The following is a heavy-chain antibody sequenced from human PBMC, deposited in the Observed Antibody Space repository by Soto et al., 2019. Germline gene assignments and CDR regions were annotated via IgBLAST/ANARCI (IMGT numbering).Heavy chain of an antibody. CDR2: LRSDGSNE. CDR1: GFTFSSYA. D-gene: IGHD3-16*01. Sequence: GGSLRLSCAASGFTFSSYAMNWVRQAPGKGLEWAAVLRSDGSNELYADSVKGRFTISRDNSKSTLYLQMDSLRAEDTAVYYCARGPKLGHRITLSDALDIWCPGPMVTLSS. CDR3: ARGPKLGHRITLSDALDI. V-gene: IGHV3-33*01. J-gene: IGHJ3*02.